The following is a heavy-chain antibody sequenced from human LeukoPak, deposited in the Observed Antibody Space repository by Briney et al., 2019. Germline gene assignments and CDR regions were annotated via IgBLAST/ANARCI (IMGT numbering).Heavy chain of an antibody. V-gene: IGHV4-61*10. J-gene: IGHJ6*03. D-gene: IGHD6-19*01. CDR3: ASARSGWSLNYYYYYMDV. CDR2: VFYIGST. Sequence: SETLSLTCTVSGGSISSGTYYWNWIRQPAGKGLEWIGYVFYIGSTNYNPSLQSRVTISLETSKNQFSLKLSSVTAADTAVYYCASARSGWSLNYYYYYMDVWGKGTTVTVSS. CDR1: GGSISSGTYY.